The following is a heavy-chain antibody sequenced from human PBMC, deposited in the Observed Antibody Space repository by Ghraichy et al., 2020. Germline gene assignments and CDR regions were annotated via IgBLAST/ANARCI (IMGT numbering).Heavy chain of an antibody. J-gene: IGHJ4*02. CDR1: GFTFSSYS. V-gene: IGHV3-48*02. D-gene: IGHD3-22*01. Sequence: GGSLRLSCAASGFTFSSYSMNWVRQAPGKGLEWVSYISSSSSTIYYADSVMGRFTISRDNAKNSLYLQMNSLRDEDTAVYYCARGLTYYYDSSGPRPPAYWGQGTLVTVSS. CDR3: ARGLTYYYDSSGPRPPAY. CDR2: ISSSSSTI.